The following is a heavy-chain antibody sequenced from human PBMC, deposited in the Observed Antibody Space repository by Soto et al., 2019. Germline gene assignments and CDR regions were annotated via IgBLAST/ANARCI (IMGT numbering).Heavy chain of an antibody. V-gene: IGHV3-30*18. J-gene: IGHJ4*02. CDR1: GFTFSSYG. CDR2: ISYDGSNK. D-gene: IGHD3-10*01. CDR3: AKDSGALVLVY. Sequence: GGSLRLSCAASGFTFSSYGMHWVRQAPGKGLEWVAVISYDGSNKYYADSVKGRFTISRDNSKNTLYLQMNSLRAEDTAVYYCAKDSGALVLVYWGQGTLVTGSS.